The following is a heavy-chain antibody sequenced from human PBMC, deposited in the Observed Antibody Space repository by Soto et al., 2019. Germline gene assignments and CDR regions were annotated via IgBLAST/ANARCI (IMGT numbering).Heavy chain of an antibody. CDR2: ISYDGSNK. CDR3: ARGYSYGCFDY. V-gene: IGHV3-30*03. Sequence: GGSLRLSCAASGFTFSSYGMHWVRQAPGKGLEWVAVISYDGSNKYYADSVKGRFTISRDNSKNTLYLQMNSLRAEDTAVYYCARGYSYGCFDYWGQGTLVTVSS. D-gene: IGHD5-18*01. J-gene: IGHJ4*02. CDR1: GFTFSSYG.